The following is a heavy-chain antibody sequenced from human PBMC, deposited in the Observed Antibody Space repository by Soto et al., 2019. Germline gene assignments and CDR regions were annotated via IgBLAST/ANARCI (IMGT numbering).Heavy chain of an antibody. CDR1: GFTFSSYA. D-gene: IGHD1-1*01. CDR2: ISYDGSNK. J-gene: IGHJ6*02. V-gene: IGHV3-30-3*01. CDR3: AREGVYNSPYYDYYGMDV. Sequence: GGSLRLSCAASGFTFSSYAMHWVRQAPGKGLQWVAVISYDGSNKYYADSVKGRFTISRDNSKNTLYLQMNSLRAEDTAVYYCAREGVYNSPYYDYYGMDVWGQGTTVTVSS.